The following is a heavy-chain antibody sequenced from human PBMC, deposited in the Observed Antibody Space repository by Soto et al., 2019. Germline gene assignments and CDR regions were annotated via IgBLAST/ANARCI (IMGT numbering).Heavy chain of an antibody. CDR2: IIPIFGTE. CDR3: STSVYCSTTRCYYYYGVDV. V-gene: IGHV1-69*01. J-gene: IGHJ6*02. D-gene: IGHD2-2*01. Sequence: QVQLVQSGAEVKKPGSSVKVSCKVSGGTFSSHSINWVRQAPGQGPEWMGGIIPIFGTENYAQEFQGRVTITADESTSTAYMELSSLTSEDTALYYCSTSVYCSTTRCYYYYGVDVWGQGTTVIVSS. CDR1: GGTFSSHS.